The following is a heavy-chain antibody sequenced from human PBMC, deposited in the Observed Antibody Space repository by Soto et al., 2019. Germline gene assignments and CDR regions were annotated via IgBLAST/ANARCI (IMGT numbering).Heavy chain of an antibody. CDR3: AGIYSGSPGGTLRY. CDR1: GGSISSGGYY. CDR2: IYYSGST. V-gene: IGHV4-31*03. Sequence: QVQLQESGPGLVKPSQTLSLTCTVSGGSISSGGYYWSWIRQHPGKGLEWIGYIYYSGSTYYNPFLQSRVTISVDTAKHQFSLKLSSVTAADTAVYYCAGIYSGSPGGTLRYWGQGTLVTVSS. J-gene: IGHJ4*02. D-gene: IGHD1-26*01.